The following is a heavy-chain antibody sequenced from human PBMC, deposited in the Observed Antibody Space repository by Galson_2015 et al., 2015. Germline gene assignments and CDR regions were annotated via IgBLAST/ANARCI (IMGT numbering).Heavy chain of an antibody. J-gene: IGHJ4*02. V-gene: IGHV1-46*01. D-gene: IGHD6-19*01. CDR2: INVSGGVT. Sequence: SVKVSCKASGYTFISYYMYWVRQAPGQGLEWMGIINVSGGVTRYAQKFQGRVTMTRDTSTSTVYMELSSLTSEDTAFYYCARAKDISGWYAGDYWGQGTLVTVSS. CDR3: ARAKDISGWYAGDY. CDR1: GYTFISYY.